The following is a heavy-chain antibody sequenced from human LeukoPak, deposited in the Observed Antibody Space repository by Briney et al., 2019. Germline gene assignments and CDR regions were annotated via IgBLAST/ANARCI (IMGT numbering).Heavy chain of an antibody. CDR2: INHSGST. CDR1: GGSFSGYY. CDR3: ASARVGRPYYFDY. J-gene: IGHJ4*02. Sequence: TSETLSLTCAVYGGSFSGYYWSWIRQPPGKGLEWIGEINHSGSTNYNPSLKSRVTISVDTSKNQFSLKLSSVTAADTAVYYCASARVGRPYYFDYWGQGTLVTVSS. D-gene: IGHD2-15*01. V-gene: IGHV4-34*01.